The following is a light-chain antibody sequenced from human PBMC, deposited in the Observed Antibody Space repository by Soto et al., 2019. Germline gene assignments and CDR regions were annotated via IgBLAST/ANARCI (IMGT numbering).Light chain of an antibody. CDR1: SSNIGAGYE. V-gene: IGLV1-40*01. CDR3: QSYDSSLSGDV. J-gene: IGLJ1*01. CDR2: ENN. Sequence: QSVLTQPPSVSEAPGQRVTISCTGSSSNIGAGYEAHWYQQVPGTAPKLLIYENNNRPSGVPDRFSGSKSGTSASLAITGLQAEDEAAYDCQSYDSSLSGDVFGTGTKLTVL.